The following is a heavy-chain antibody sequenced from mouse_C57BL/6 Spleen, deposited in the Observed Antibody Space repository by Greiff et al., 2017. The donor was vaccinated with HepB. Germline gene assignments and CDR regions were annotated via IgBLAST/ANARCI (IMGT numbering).Heavy chain of an antibody. CDR1: GYTFTDYE. V-gene: IGHV1-15*01. J-gene: IGHJ1*03. D-gene: IGHD1-1*01. Sequence: VQLQQSGAELVRPGASVTLSCKASGYTFTDYEMHWVKQTPVHGLEWIGAIDPETGGTAYNQKFKGKAILTADKSSSTAYMELRSLTSEDSAVYYCTRRTTVVAKGWYFDVWGTGTTVTVSS. CDR3: TRRTTVVAKGWYFDV. CDR2: IDPETGGT.